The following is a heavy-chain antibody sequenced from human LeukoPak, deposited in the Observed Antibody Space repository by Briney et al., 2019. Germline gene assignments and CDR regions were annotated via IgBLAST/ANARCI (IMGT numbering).Heavy chain of an antibody. CDR1: GGTFSSYA. V-gene: IGHV1-69*13. CDR3: ARDLLYSSSWYGIDY. Sequence: GASVTVSCKASGGTFSSYAISWVRQAPGQGLEWMGGIIPTFGTANYAQKFQGRVTITADESTSTAYMELSSLRSEDTAVYYCARDLLYSSSWYGIDYWGQGTLVTVSS. CDR2: IIPTFGTA. J-gene: IGHJ4*02. D-gene: IGHD6-13*01.